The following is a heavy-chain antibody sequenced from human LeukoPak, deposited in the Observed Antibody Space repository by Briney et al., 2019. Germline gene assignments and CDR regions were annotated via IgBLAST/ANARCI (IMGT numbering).Heavy chain of an antibody. Sequence: GGSLRLSCALSGLRINNAWMSWARQAPGKGLEWVGRIKSKPDGGTIEYSTPVKGRFSISRDDSKNILYLQMNSLKTEDTAMYYCTTDRGIAVRAIFDSWGQGTLVTVSS. J-gene: IGHJ4*02. CDR3: TTDRGIAVRAIFDS. CDR2: IKSKPDGGTI. CDR1: GLRINNAW. D-gene: IGHD6-6*01. V-gene: IGHV3-15*01.